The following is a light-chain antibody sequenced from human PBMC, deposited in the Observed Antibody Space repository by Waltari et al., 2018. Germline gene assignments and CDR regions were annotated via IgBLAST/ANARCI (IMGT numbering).Light chain of an antibody. J-gene: IGLJ2*01. V-gene: IGLV1-47*01. CDR2: GNK. CDR3: AAWDDSLSGPV. Sequence: QSVLTQPPSASGTPGQRVTISCSGSSSNIGSNYVYWYQQLPGTAPKPLISGNKRRPSGFPDRFSGSKSGTSASLAISGLRSEDEADYYCAAWDDSLSGPVFGGGTKLTVL. CDR1: SSNIGSNY.